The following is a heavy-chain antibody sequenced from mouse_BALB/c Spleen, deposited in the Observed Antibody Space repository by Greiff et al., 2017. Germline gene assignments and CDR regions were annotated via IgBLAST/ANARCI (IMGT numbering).Heavy chain of an antibody. J-gene: IGHJ3*01. Sequence: VQLQQSGPELVKPGASVKIPCKASGYTFTDYNMDWVKQSHGKSLEWIGDINPNNGGTIYNQKFKGKATLTVDKSSSTAYMELRSLTSEDTAVYYCARGSSYWFAYWGQGTLVTVSA. CDR1: GYTFTDYN. CDR2: INPNNGGT. V-gene: IGHV1-18*01. CDR3: ARGSSYWFAY. D-gene: IGHD1-1*01.